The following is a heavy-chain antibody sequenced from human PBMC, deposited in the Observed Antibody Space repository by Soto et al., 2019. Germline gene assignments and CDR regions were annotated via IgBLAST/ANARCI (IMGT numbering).Heavy chain of an antibody. D-gene: IGHD1-26*01. J-gene: IGHJ4*02. CDR1: GFTFSIYW. Sequence: EVQLVESGGGLVQPGGSLRLSCAASGFTFSIYWMHWVRQAPGKGLEWVSRINGDGSRTSNAYPVNRRFTISSDHDKNTLYLDMNSRRAEDTDVCYCARELMWAPYCWGRRTLVAGCS. CDR3: ARELMWAPYC. CDR2: INGDGSRT. V-gene: IGHV3-74*01.